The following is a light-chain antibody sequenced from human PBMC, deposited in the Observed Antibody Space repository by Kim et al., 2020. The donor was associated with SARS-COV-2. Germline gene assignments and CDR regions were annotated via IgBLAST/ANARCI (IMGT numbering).Light chain of an antibody. Sequence: EIVMTQSPATLSVSPGERATISCRASQSVSSNLAWYQQKPGQAPRLLIYGASTRATGIPARFSGSGSGTEFTLTISSLQSEDFAIYYCQQYNNLITFGGGTKVEI. CDR3: QQYNNLIT. J-gene: IGKJ4*01. CDR1: QSVSSN. CDR2: GAS. V-gene: IGKV3-15*01.